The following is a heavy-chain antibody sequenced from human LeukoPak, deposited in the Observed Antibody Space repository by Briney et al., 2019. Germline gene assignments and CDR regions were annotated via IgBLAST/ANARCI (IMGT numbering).Heavy chain of an antibody. J-gene: IGHJ3*02. Sequence: GGSLRLSCAASGFTLSTYWMTWVRQAPGRGLEWVGNIKEDGSEKTYVDSVKGRFTISRDNAKNSLYLQMNSLRAEDTALYYCAKDGYCSSTSCERVAFDIWGQGTMVTVSS. CDR3: AKDGYCSSTSCERVAFDI. D-gene: IGHD2-2*03. V-gene: IGHV3-7*03. CDR2: IKEDGSEK. CDR1: GFTLSTYW.